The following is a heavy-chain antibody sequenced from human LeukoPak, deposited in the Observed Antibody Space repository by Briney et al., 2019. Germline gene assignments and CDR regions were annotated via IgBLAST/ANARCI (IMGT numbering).Heavy chain of an antibody. CDR1: GFTFSSYS. CDR2: ISSSSSYI. CDR3: ARGDYGSGWAIDY. D-gene: IGHD6-19*01. Sequence: GRSLRLSCAASGFTFSSYSMNWVRQAPGKGLEWVSSISSSSSYIFYADSLKGRFTISREDAKNSLYLQMSSLRAEDTAVYYCARGDYGSGWAIDYWGQGTLVTVSS. J-gene: IGHJ4*02. V-gene: IGHV3-21*01.